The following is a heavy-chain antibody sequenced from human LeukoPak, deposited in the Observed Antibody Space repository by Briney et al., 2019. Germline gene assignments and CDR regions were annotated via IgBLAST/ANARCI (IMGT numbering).Heavy chain of an antibody. V-gene: IGHV3-30-3*01. Sequence: PGGSLRLSCAASGFAFRSYAMHGVREAPGKGGERVAVLSYDGSNKYYADSVKGRFTISRDNSKSTLYLQMNSLRAEDTAVYYCARDLESGWYFDYWGQGTLVTVSS. CDR2: LSYDGSNK. J-gene: IGHJ4*02. CDR1: GFAFRSYA. D-gene: IGHD3-10*01. CDR3: ARDLESGWYFDY.